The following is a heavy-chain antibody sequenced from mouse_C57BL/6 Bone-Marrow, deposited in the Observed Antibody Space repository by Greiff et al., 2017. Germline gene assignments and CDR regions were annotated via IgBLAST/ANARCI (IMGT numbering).Heavy chain of an antibody. CDR2: ISSGGDYI. Sequence: EVKLMESGEGLVKPGGSLKLSCAASGFTFSSYAMSWVRQTPEKRLEWVAYISSGGDYIYYADTVKGRFTISRDNARNTLYLQMSSLKSEDTAMYYCTREDPYSNLYFDYWGQSTTLTVSS. CDR3: TREDPYSNLYFDY. CDR1: GFTFSSYA. V-gene: IGHV5-9-1*02. J-gene: IGHJ2*01. D-gene: IGHD2-5*01.